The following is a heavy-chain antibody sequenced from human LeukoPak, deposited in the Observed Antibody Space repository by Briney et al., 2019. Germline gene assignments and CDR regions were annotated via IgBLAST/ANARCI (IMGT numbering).Heavy chain of an antibody. CDR3: ARVPETYYGSGSYPYFFDY. J-gene: IGHJ4*02. V-gene: IGHV4-4*02. Sequence: SGTLSLTCAVSGGSISSSNWWSWVRQPPGKGLVWIGEVRHSGNINYNPSLKGRVTISVDPSKNQLSLWLSSVTAADTAVYYCARVPETYYGSGSYPYFFDYWGLGTLVTVSS. CDR1: GGSISSSNW. D-gene: IGHD3-10*01. CDR2: VRHSGNI.